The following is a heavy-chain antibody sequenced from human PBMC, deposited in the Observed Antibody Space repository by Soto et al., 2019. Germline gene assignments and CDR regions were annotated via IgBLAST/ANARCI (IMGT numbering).Heavy chain of an antibody. D-gene: IGHD2-15*01. Sequence: GGSLRLSCAASGFTFSSYGMHWVRQAPGKGLEWVAVIWYDGSNKYYADSVKGRFTISRDNSKNTLYLQMNSLRAEDTAVYYCARGISGGSFLPFDPWGQGTLVTVSS. V-gene: IGHV3-33*01. J-gene: IGHJ5*02. CDR1: GFTFSSYG. CDR2: IWYDGSNK. CDR3: ARGISGGSFLPFDP.